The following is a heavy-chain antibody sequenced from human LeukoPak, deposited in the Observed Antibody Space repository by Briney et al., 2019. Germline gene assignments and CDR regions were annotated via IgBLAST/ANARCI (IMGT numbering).Heavy chain of an antibody. CDR3: ASAAGYYYGMDV. D-gene: IGHD6-25*01. J-gene: IGHJ6*02. Sequence: GASVKVSCKVSGYTLTELSMHWVRQAPGKGLEWMGGFDPEDGETIYAQKFQGRVTITADESTSTAYMELSSLRSEDTAVYYCASAAGYYYGMDVWGQGTTVTVSS. V-gene: IGHV1-24*01. CDR1: GYTLTELS. CDR2: FDPEDGET.